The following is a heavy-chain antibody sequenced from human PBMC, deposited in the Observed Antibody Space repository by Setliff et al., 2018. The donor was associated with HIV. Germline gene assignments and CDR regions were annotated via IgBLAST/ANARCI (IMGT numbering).Heavy chain of an antibody. V-gene: IGHV4-61*01. CDR2: VSASGTT. Sequence: PSETLSLTCTVSAGSIRSSTYYWTWIRQPPGKGLEWIGYVSASGTTKYNPSLQSRVTISGDSSKNQFSLRLSSVTAADTAVYYCAKEGSWNDDSGAFNIWGQGTMVTVSS. CDR3: AKEGSWNDDSGAFNI. CDR1: AGSIRSSTYY. D-gene: IGHD1-1*01. J-gene: IGHJ3*02.